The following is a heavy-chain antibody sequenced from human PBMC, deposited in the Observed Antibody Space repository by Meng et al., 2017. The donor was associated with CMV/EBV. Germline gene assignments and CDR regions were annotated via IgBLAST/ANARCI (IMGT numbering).Heavy chain of an antibody. Sequence: YTFNSDGISWVRQAPGQGLEWMGWISAYNGYTNYVEKLQGRVTMTTDTSTSTAYMELRSLRSDDTAVYYCARKRHYDFWSGYLVDYWGQGTLVTVSS. V-gene: IGHV1-18*01. D-gene: IGHD3-3*01. J-gene: IGHJ4*02. CDR1: YTFNSDG. CDR3: ARKRHYDFWSGYLVDY. CDR2: ISAYNGYT.